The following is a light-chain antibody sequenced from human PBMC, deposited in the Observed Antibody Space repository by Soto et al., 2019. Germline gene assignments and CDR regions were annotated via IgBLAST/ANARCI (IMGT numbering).Light chain of an antibody. CDR3: AAWDDSLSVVYV. Sequence: QSALTQPPSASGTPGQRVTISCSGSSSNIGSNYVYWYQQLPGTAPKLLIYRNNQRPSEVPDRFSGSKSGTSASLAISGLRSEDEADYYCAAWDDSLSVVYVFGAGTKVTVL. CDR2: RNN. V-gene: IGLV1-47*01. CDR1: SSNIGSNY. J-gene: IGLJ1*01.